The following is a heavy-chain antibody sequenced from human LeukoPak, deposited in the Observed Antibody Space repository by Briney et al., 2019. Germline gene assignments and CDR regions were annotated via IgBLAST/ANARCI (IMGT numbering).Heavy chain of an antibody. CDR1: GFTVSSNY. D-gene: IGHD2-21*02. J-gene: IGHJ6*03. CDR2: IYNADTT. Sequence: GGSLRLSCAASGFTVSSNYMNWVRQAPGKGLEWVSVIYNADTTYYADSVKGRFSISRDNSKNTLYLQMNSLRAEDTAVYYCAKAFPRPVVTSIDYYFYMEDWGKGTTVTISS. CDR3: AKAFPRPVVTSIDYYFYMED. V-gene: IGHV3-66*01.